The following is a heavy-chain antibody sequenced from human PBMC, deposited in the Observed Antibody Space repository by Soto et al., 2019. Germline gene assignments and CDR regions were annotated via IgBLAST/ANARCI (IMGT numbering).Heavy chain of an antibody. CDR2: IRNKVNSYAT. CDR1: GFTFGDSY. V-gene: IGHV3-73*01. Sequence: GGSLRLSCAGSGFTFGDSYMSWIRQAPGKGLEWIGRIRNKVNSYATVYPASVRGRFRLSRDDSKNTAYLQMNSLRTDDTAVYYCATLPNVDGGVGGRYFDLWGRGTLVTVSS. J-gene: IGHJ2*01. CDR3: ATLPNVDGGVGGRYFDL. D-gene: IGHD4-17*01.